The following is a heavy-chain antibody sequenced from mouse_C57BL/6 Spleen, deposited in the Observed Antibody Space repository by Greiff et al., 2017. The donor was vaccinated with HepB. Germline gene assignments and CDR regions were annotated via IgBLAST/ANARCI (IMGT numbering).Heavy chain of an antibody. CDR1: GFTFSDYG. V-gene: IGHV5-17*01. Sequence: DVHLVESGGGLVKPGGSLKLSCAASGFTFSDYGMHWVRQAPEKGLEWVAYISSGSSTLYYADTVKGRFTISRDNAKNTLFLQMTSLRSEDTAMYYCARRNLYGNFDVWGTGTTVTVSS. J-gene: IGHJ1*03. CDR3: ARRNLYGNFDV. CDR2: ISSGSSTL.